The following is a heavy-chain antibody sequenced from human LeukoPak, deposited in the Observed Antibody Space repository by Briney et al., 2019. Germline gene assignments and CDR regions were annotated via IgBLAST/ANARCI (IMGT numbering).Heavy chain of an antibody. CDR1: GGSFSGYY. CDR2: INHSGST. CDR3: ARLYYYGSGRPQFDP. Sequence: SETLSLTCAVYGGSFSGYYWSWIRQPPGKGLEWIGEINHSGSTNYNPSLKSRVTISVDTSKNQFSLKLSSVTAADTAVYYCARLYYYGSGRPQFDPWGQGTPVTVSS. V-gene: IGHV4-34*01. J-gene: IGHJ5*02. D-gene: IGHD3-10*01.